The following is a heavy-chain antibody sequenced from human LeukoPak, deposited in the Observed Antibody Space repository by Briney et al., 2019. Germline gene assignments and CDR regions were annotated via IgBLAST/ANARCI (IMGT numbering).Heavy chain of an antibody. J-gene: IGHJ4*02. V-gene: IGHV1-69*04. CDR2: IIPILGIA. CDR1: GGTFSSYA. CDR3: ARDSPGFWSGYYTGIPAYDY. Sequence: GASVKVSCKASGGTFSSYAISWVRQAPGQGLEWMGRIIPILGIANYAQKFQGRVTITADKSTSTAYMELSSLRSEDTAVYYCARDSPGFWSGYYTGIPAYDYWGQGTLVTVSS. D-gene: IGHD3-3*01.